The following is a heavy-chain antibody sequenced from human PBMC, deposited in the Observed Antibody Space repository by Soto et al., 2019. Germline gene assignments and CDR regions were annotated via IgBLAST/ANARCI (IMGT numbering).Heavy chain of an antibody. CDR1: GGSISSYY. Sequence: SETLSLTCTVSGGSISSYYWSWIRQPPGKGLEWIGYIYYSGSTNYNPSLKSRVTISVDTSKNQFSLKLSSVTAADTAVYYCARVASSGWYDYFDYWGQGTLVTVS. V-gene: IGHV4-59*01. D-gene: IGHD6-19*01. CDR3: ARVASSGWYDYFDY. J-gene: IGHJ4*02. CDR2: IYYSGST.